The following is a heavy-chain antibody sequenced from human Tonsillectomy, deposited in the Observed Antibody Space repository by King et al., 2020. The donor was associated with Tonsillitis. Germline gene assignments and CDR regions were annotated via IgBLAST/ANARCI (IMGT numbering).Heavy chain of an antibody. CDR2: ISYDGSNK. V-gene: IGHV3-30*18. D-gene: IGHD1-20*01. J-gene: IGHJ6*02. Sequence: VQLVESGGGVVQPGRSLRLSCAASGFTFSSYGIHWVRQAPGKGLEWVAVISYDGSNKYYADSVKGRFTISRDNSKNTGYLQMNSLRAEDTAVYYCAKVTSPWCYYYYGMDVWAQGTTVTVSS. CDR3: AKVTSPWCYYYYGMDV. CDR1: GFTFSSYG.